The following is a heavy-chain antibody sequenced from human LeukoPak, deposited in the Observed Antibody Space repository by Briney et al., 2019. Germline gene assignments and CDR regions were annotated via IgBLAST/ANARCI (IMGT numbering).Heavy chain of an antibody. CDR1: GYTFTGYY. CDR3: ARVWGGYERVFDY. V-gene: IGHV1-8*02. J-gene: IGHJ4*02. D-gene: IGHD5-12*01. CDR2: INPNSGNT. Sequence: ASVKVSCKASGYTFTGYYMHWVRQAPGQGLEWMGWINPNSGNTGYAQKLQGRVTMTRNTSISTAYMELSSLRSEDTVVYYCARVWGGYERVFDYWGQGTLVTVSS.